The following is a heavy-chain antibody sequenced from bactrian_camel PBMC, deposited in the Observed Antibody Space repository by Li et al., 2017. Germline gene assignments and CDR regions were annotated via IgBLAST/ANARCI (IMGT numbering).Heavy chain of an antibody. D-gene: IGHD1*01. Sequence: HVQLVESGGGLVQPGGSLRLSCAASGFTFSNHYMTWVRQAPGKGLEWVSTITIEGRKTYYPDSVQGRFTISRDNAKNTLYLHLNSLRTEDTAMYYCTKDSTDAGWASTYWGQGTQVTVS. CDR3: TKDSTDAGWASTY. CDR1: GFTFSNHY. CDR2: ITIEGRKT. J-gene: IGHJ4*01. V-gene: IGHV3-2*01.